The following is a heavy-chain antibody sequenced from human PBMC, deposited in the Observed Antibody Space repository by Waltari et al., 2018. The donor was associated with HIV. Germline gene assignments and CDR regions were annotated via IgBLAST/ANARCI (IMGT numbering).Heavy chain of an antibody. D-gene: IGHD3-10*01. V-gene: IGHV4-61*02. CDR1: GGSITSGTYY. Sequence: QVQLQESGPGLVRPSQTLSLTCTVPGGSITSGTYYWTWIRQSAGRGLEWIGRIYTSGSTSYNPSLKSRVTISLDASKNQFSLNMNSVTAADTAVYYCAREGTFYGRSLDYWGQGTQVTVST. CDR2: IYTSGST. J-gene: IGHJ4*02. CDR3: AREGTFYGRSLDY.